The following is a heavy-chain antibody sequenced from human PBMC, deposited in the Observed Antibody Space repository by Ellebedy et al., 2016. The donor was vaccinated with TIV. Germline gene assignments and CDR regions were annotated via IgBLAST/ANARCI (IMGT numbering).Heavy chain of an antibody. CDR3: AVQGPAARQAD. J-gene: IGHJ4*02. Sequence: PGGSLRLSCAASGFTFSSYGMHWVRQAPGKGLEWVAVISYDGSNKYYADSVRGRFTMSRDTSKNTLYLQMKSLRTEDTAVYYFAVQGPAARQADWGQGTLVTVSS. D-gene: IGHD6-6*01. CDR2: ISYDGSNK. CDR1: GFTFSSYG. V-gene: IGHV3-30*03.